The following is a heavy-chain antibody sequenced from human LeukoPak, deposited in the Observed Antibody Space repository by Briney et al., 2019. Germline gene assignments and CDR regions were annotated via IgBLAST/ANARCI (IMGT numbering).Heavy chain of an antibody. CDR2: IYSGGTT. CDR1: GFTVINKY. V-gene: IGHV3-53*01. Sequence: GGSLRLSCAASGFTVINKYMTWVRQAPGKGLEWVLVIYSGGTTHYADSVKGRFTISRDNSKNTLYLQMNSLRVDDTAVYYCSTSPSRGVWGKGTTVTVSS. J-gene: IGHJ6*04. CDR3: STSPSRGV. D-gene: IGHD3-10*01.